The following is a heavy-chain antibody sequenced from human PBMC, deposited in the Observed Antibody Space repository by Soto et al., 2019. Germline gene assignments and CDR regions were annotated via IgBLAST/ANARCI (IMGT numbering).Heavy chain of an antibody. Sequence: GGSLRLSWAASGFTVSSYHMSWVRQAPGKGLEWVSVLYSAGSADFADSVKGRFTISRDDSKNTLYLQMNSLKTEDTAVYYCTTDQGDYDILTGYYFDYWGQGTLVTVSS. CDR2: LYSAGSA. CDR3: TTDQGDYDILTGYYFDY. CDR1: GFTVSSYH. V-gene: IGHV3-66*01. J-gene: IGHJ4*02. D-gene: IGHD3-9*01.